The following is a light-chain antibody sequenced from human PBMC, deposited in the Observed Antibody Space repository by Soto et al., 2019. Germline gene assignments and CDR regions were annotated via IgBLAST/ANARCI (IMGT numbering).Light chain of an antibody. J-gene: IGKJ1*01. CDR3: QQTYRLPWT. CDR1: LGIANY. V-gene: IGKV1-27*01. CDR2: GAS. Sequence: DIQMTQSPPSLSASVGDRVTISCRASLGIANYVLWYQQRPGKVPKLLIYGASSLLSGVPSRFSGSGSGTDLTLTINSLQPEDFATYICQQTYRLPWTFGQGTKVDIK.